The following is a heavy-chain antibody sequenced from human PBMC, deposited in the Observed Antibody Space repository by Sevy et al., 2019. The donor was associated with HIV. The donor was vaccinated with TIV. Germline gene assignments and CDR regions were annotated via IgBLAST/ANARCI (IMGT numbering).Heavy chain of an antibody. V-gene: IGHV3-7*01. CDR2: IKQDGSEK. J-gene: IGHJ4*02. D-gene: IGHD2-15*01. CDR3: ARDFVVVVAATAPLGY. CDR1: GFTFSSYW. Sequence: GGSLRLSCEASGFTFSSYWMSWVRQAPGKGLEWVANIKQDGSEKYYVDSVKGRFTISRDNAKNSLYLQMNSLRAEDTAVYYCARDFVVVVAATAPLGYWGQGTLVTVSS.